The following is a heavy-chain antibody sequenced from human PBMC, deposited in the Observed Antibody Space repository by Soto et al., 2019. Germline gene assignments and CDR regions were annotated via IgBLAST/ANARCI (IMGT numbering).Heavy chain of an antibody. Sequence: SDTPLTCTVAGGSISSYYWSWIRQPPGKGLEWIGYIYYSGSTNYNPSLKSRVTISVDTSKNQFSLKLSSVTAADTAVYYCAKDAPSPYSISWYAFYYGMDAWGQRTTVPVSS. CDR1: GGSISSYY. J-gene: IGHJ6*02. CDR2: IYYSGST. V-gene: IGHV4-59*07. CDR3: AKDAPSPYSISWYAFYYGMDA. D-gene: IGHD6-13*01.